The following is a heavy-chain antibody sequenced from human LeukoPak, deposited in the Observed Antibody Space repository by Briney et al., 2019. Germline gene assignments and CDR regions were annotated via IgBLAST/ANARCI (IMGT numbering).Heavy chain of an antibody. CDR1: GYTFTGYY. J-gene: IGHJ6*03. CDR3: ARDRVGQQLVGRKYYYYYMDV. D-gene: IGHD6-13*01. CDR2: INPNSGGT. Sequence: ASVKVSCKASGYTFTGYYMHWVRQAPGQGLEWMGWINPNSGGTNYAQKFQGRVTMTRDTSISTAYMELSRLRSDDTAVYYCARDRVGQQLVGRKYYYYYMDVWGEGTTVTISS. V-gene: IGHV1-2*02.